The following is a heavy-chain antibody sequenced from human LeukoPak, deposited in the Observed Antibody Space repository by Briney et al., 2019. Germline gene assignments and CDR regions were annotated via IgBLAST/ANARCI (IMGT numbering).Heavy chain of an antibody. Sequence: SETLSLTCTVSGSISSYYWSWIRQPPGKGLEWIGYIYYSGSTNYNPSLKSRVTISVDTSKNQFSLKLSSVTAADTAVYYCARTDLYYYYGMDVWGQGTTVTVSS. CDR2: IYYSGST. CDR1: GSISSYY. CDR3: ARTDLYYYYGMDV. V-gene: IGHV4-59*01. J-gene: IGHJ6*02.